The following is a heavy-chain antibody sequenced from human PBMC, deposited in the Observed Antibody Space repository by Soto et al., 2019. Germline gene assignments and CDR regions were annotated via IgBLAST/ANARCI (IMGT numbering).Heavy chain of an antibody. CDR2: IIPIFGTA. D-gene: IGHD6-13*01. CDR3: ARGAAAAVIYYFDY. CDR1: GGTFSSYA. V-gene: IGHV1-69*01. J-gene: IGHJ4*02. Sequence: QVQLVQSGAEVKKPGSSVKVSCKASGGTFSSYAISWVRQAPGQGLEWMGGIIPIFGTANYAQKFQGRVTITADESTSTAYMELSSLRSEDKAVYYCARGAAAAVIYYFDYWGQGTLVTVSS.